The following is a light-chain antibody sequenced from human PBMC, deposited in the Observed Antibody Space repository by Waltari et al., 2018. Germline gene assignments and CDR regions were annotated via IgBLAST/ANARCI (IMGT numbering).Light chain of an antibody. CDR2: GAS. CDR3: QQYNNWPPVFT. J-gene: IGKJ3*01. CDR1: HSISYN. Sequence: EIVLTQSPATLSVSPGERATLSCRASHSISYNLAWYQQKPGQAPRLLIYGASARATGIPARFSGSGSGTEFTLTISSLQSEDFAIYYCQQYNNWPPVFTFGPGTKVDF. V-gene: IGKV3-15*01.